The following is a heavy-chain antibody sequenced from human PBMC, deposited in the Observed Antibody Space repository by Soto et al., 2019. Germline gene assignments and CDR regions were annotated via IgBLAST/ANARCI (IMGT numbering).Heavy chain of an antibody. CDR1: GFTFSSYA. Sequence: PGGSLRLCCAASGFTFSSYAMSWVRQAPGKGLEWVSAISGSGGSTYYADSVKGRFTISRDNSKNTLYLQMNSLRAEDTAVYYCAKDLGPWEIIAARHGKQGRYNWFDPWGQGTLVTVSS. V-gene: IGHV3-23*01. D-gene: IGHD6-6*01. J-gene: IGHJ5*02. CDR2: ISGSGGST. CDR3: AKDLGPWEIIAARHGKQGRYNWFDP.